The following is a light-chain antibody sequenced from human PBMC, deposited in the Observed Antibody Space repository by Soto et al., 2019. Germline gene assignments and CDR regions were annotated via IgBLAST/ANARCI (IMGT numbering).Light chain of an antibody. J-gene: IGKJ1*01. CDR2: GAS. CDR1: QSIITN. Sequence: EIVLTQSPGSLSLSPGERATLSCRAIQSIITNYIAWYQQKPGQAPRLLIYGASTRATGIPARFSGSGSGTEFTLTISSLQSEDFAVYYCQQYNNWPLWTFGQGTKVDIK. V-gene: IGKV3-15*01. CDR3: QQYNNWPLWT.